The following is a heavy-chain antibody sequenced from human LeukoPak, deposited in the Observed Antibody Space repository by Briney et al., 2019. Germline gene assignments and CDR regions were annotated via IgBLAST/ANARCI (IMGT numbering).Heavy chain of an antibody. Sequence: PGGSLRLSCAASGFTFSSYGMHWVRQAPGKGLEWVAVISYDGSNKYYADSVKGRFTISRDNSKNTLYLKMNSLRAGDTAVYYCAKALYYYDSLFDYWGQGTLVTVSS. V-gene: IGHV3-30*18. J-gene: IGHJ4*02. D-gene: IGHD3-22*01. CDR1: GFTFSSYG. CDR3: AKALYYYDSLFDY. CDR2: ISYDGSNK.